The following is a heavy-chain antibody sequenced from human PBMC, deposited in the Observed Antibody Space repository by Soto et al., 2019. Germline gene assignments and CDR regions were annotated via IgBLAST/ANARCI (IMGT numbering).Heavy chain of an antibody. CDR2: ISGSGGST. Sequence: GSLILSCAASGFTFSSYAMNWVRQAPGKGLEWVSGISGSGGSTYYADSVKGRFTISRDNSKNTLYLEMNSLRAEDTAVYYCTKAPKSAATNNWFDPWGQGTLVTVSS. J-gene: IGHJ5*02. CDR1: GFTFSSYA. V-gene: IGHV3-23*01. CDR3: TKAPKSAATNNWFDP. D-gene: IGHD6-13*01.